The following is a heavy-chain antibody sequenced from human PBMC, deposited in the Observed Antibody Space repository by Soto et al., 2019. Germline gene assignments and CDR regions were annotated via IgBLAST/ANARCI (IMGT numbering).Heavy chain of an antibody. CDR1: GFTFSRHG. V-gene: IGHV3-33*01. CDR3: GGDDDYEDNGLDQ. D-gene: IGHD3-16*01. Sequence: QVQLVESGGGVVQPGTSLRLSCAASGFTFSRHGMHWVRQAPGKGPEWVAVRVRDGTQAFYGDSVRGRFTISRDNSRNRLFLEMDNLRVEDTALYSCGGDDDYEDNGLDQWGQGTLVTVSS. CDR2: RVRDGTQA. J-gene: IGHJ5*02.